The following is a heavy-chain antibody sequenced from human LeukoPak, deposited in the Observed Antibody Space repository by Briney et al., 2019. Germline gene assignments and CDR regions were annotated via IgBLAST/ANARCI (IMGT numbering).Heavy chain of an antibody. Sequence: GGSLRLACAASGFTFSTYAVSWVRQAPGKGLEWVPAITGSGSNTYYADSVKGRFTTSRGNSKNTVYLQVNSLRAEDTAEYYCAKTSGWPYYLDYWGQGTLVTVSS. V-gene: IGHV3-23*01. CDR1: GFTFSTYA. J-gene: IGHJ4*02. CDR2: ITGSGSNT. D-gene: IGHD6-19*01. CDR3: AKTSGWPYYLDY.